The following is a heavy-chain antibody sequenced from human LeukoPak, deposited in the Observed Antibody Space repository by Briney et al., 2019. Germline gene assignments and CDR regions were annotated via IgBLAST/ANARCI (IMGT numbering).Heavy chain of an antibody. J-gene: IGHJ6*02. CDR3: ARSGSHNYYYYGMDV. V-gene: IGHV1-18*01. D-gene: IGHD1-26*01. CDR1: GYTFTNYG. CDR2: ISAYNGNT. Sequence: ASVKVSCKASGYTFTNYGISWVRQAPGLGLEWMGWISAYNGNTKYAQKFQSRVTMTTDTSTNTVNMELRSLRSDDTAVFYCARSGSHNYYYYGMDVWGQGTTVIVSS.